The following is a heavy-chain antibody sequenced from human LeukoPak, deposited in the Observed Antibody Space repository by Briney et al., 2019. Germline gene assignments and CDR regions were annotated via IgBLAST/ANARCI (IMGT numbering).Heavy chain of an antibody. CDR2: IYYSGST. J-gene: IGHJ4*02. Sequence: SETLSLTCTVSGRPISSYYWSWIRQPPGKGLEWIGYIYYSGSTNYNPSLKSRVTISVDTPKNQFSLKLSSVTAADTAVYYCARVGYCRGGSCSREVDYWGQGTLVTVSS. CDR1: GRPISSYY. D-gene: IGHD2-15*01. V-gene: IGHV4-59*01. CDR3: ARVGYCRGGSCSREVDY.